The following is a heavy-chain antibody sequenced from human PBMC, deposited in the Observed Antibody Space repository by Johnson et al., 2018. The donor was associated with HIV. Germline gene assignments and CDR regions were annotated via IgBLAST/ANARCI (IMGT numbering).Heavy chain of an antibody. CDR2: LSYDGGNK. CDR3: AKDGGRWSYSFDV. D-gene: IGHD3-16*01. Sequence: QVQLVESGGGVVQPGRSLRISCAASGFTFSNYAMHWVRQAPGKGLEWVAVLSYDGGNKYYADSVKGRFTISRDNSKNTLYLQMNSLRAEDTALYYCAKDGGRWSYSFDVWGQGTMVSVSS. CDR1: GFTFSNYA. J-gene: IGHJ3*01. V-gene: IGHV3-30-3*01.